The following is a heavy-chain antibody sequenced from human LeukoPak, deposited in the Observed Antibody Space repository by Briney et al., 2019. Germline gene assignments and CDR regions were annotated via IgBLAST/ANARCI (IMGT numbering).Heavy chain of an antibody. V-gene: IGHV3-23*01. CDR3: ARSISSSSSFDY. J-gene: IGHJ4*02. CDR1: GFTFSSYA. CDR2: ISGSGGST. Sequence: GGSLRLSCAASGFTFSSYAMSWVRQAPGKGLEWVSAISGSGGSTYYADSVKGRFTISRDNAESTLYLQMNSLRAEDTAVYYCARSISSSSSFDYWGQGTLVTVSS. D-gene: IGHD6-6*01.